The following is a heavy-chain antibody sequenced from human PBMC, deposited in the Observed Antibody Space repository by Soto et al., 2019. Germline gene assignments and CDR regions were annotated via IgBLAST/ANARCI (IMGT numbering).Heavy chain of an antibody. CDR3: ARSPNTYYYYYGMDV. Sequence: SETLSLTCTVSGGSISSYYWSWIRQPPGKGLEWIGYIYYSGSTNYNPSLKSRVTISVDTSKNQFSLKLSSVTAADTAVYYCARSPNTYYYYYGMDVWGQGTTVNVSS. D-gene: IGHD7-27*01. CDR2: IYYSGST. V-gene: IGHV4-59*01. J-gene: IGHJ6*02. CDR1: GGSISSYY.